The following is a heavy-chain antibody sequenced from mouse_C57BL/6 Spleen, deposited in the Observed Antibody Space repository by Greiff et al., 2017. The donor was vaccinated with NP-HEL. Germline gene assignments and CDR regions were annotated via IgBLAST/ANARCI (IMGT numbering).Heavy chain of an antibody. Sequence: QVQLQQSGAELARPGASVKMSCKASGYTFTSYTMHWVKQRPGQGLEWIGYINPSSGYTKYNQKFKDKATLTADKSSSTAYMQLSSLTSEDSAGYYCGRGVVVAWYFDVWGTGTTVTVSS. CDR2: INPSSGYT. CDR3: GRGVVVAWYFDV. D-gene: IGHD1-1*01. CDR1: GYTFTSYT. V-gene: IGHV1-4*01. J-gene: IGHJ1*03.